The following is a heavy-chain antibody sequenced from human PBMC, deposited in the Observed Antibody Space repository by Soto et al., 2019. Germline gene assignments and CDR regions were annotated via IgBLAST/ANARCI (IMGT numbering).Heavy chain of an antibody. V-gene: IGHV1-24*01. D-gene: IGHD2-15*01. CDR3: ATDWSYGYCSGGSCYMPFDP. Sequence: QVPLVQSGAEVKKPGASVKVSCKVSGYTLTELSMHWVRQAPGKGLEWMGGFDPEDGETIYAQKFQGRVTMTEDTSTDTAYMELSSLRSEDTAVYYCATDWSYGYCSGGSCYMPFDPWGQGTLVTVSS. J-gene: IGHJ5*02. CDR1: GYTLTELS. CDR2: FDPEDGET.